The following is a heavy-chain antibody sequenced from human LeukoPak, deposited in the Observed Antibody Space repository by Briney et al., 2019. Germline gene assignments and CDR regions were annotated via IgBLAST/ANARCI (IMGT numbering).Heavy chain of an antibody. Sequence: GGSLRLSCAASGFTFSTSAMHWVRQAPGKGLEWVSTISGSGGSTHYADSAKGRYTISRDNSKNTLYLQMSSLRAEDTAVYYCAKDRDVIMFYFDQWGQGTLVTVSS. D-gene: IGHD3-10*01. V-gene: IGHV3-23*01. CDR1: GFTFSTSA. CDR3: AKDRDVIMFYFDQ. CDR2: ISGSGGST. J-gene: IGHJ4*02.